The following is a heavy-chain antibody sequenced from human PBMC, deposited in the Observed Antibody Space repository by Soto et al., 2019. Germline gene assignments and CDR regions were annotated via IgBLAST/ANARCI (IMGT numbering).Heavy chain of an antibody. D-gene: IGHD4-17*01. V-gene: IGHV1-69*12. Sequence: QVQLVQSGSEVKKPGSSVKVSCKAFGATFHSYAISWVRQAPGQGLEWMGGIIPIFGTAYYAQKFQGRVTITADESTTTAYMELSSLTSEDTAVYYCARDRAPLAYGDSEAWGQGTLVTVSS. J-gene: IGHJ5*02. CDR2: IIPIFGTA. CDR1: GATFHSYA. CDR3: ARDRAPLAYGDSEA.